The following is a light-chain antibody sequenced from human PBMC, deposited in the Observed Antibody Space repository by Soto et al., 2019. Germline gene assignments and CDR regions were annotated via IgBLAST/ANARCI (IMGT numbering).Light chain of an antibody. J-gene: IGKJ4*01. CDR2: GAS. Sequence: EIVMSQSPATLSVSPGGIATLSCRASQSVSSKLAWYQQKPGQAPRLLIYGASTRATGIPARFSGSGSGTEFTLTISSLQSEDFAVYYCQEYNNWHPVTFGGGTKVDIK. V-gene: IGKV3-15*01. CDR3: QEYNNWHPVT. CDR1: QSVSSK.